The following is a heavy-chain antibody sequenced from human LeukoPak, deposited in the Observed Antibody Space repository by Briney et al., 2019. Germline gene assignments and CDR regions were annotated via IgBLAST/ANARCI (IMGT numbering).Heavy chain of an antibody. Sequence: SESLSLTCTVSGGSISSSSYYWGWIRQPPGKGLEWIGSIYYSGSTYYNPSLKSRVTISVDTSKNQFSLKLSSVTAADTAVYYCARDMGAGIAAAATDAFDIWGQGTMVTVSS. CDR2: IYYSGST. J-gene: IGHJ3*02. CDR1: GGSISSSSYY. V-gene: IGHV4-39*07. CDR3: ARDMGAGIAAAATDAFDI. D-gene: IGHD6-13*01.